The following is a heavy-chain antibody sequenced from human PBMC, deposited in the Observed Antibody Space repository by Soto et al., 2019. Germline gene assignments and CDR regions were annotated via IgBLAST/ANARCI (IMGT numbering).Heavy chain of an antibody. CDR2: INHSGST. D-gene: IGHD2-2*01. CDR1: GGSFSGYY. J-gene: IGHJ5*02. Sequence: QVQLQQWGAGLLKPSETLSLTCAVYGGSFSGYYWCWIRQPPGKGLEWIGEINHSGSTHYNPSLKSRFTIAVDTSKNQFSLKLSSVTAADTAVYYCARGGSVVVPARGWFDAWGQGTLVTVSS. CDR3: ARGGSVVVPARGWFDA. V-gene: IGHV4-34*01.